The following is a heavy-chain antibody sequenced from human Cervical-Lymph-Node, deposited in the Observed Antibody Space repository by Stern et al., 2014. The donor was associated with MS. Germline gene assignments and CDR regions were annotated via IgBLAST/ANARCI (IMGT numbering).Heavy chain of an antibody. J-gene: IGHJ4*02. Sequence: QVQLQESGPGLVKPSQTLSLTCTVSGGSISRGTYYWSWIRQPAGKGLEWIGRIYTSGSTNYNPSLKSRVTISLDTSKNHFSLKLNSLTAADTAVYYCAREDSSSWYPNFDFWGQGTLVTVSS. CDR1: GGSISRGTYY. CDR2: IYTSGST. CDR3: AREDSSSWYPNFDF. D-gene: IGHD6-13*01. V-gene: IGHV4-61*02.